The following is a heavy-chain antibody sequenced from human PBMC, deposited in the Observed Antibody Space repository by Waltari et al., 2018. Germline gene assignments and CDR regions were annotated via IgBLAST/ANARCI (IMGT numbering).Heavy chain of an antibody. CDR1: GYTLTELS. V-gene: IGHV1-24*01. Sequence: QVQLVQSGAEVKKPGASVKVSCKVSGYTLTELSRHWVRQAPGKGLEWMGGVDPEDGETIYAHKFQGRGTMTEDTSTDTAYMELSSLRSEDTAVYYCASPTSGFLEWLFPFDYWGQGTLVTVSS. D-gene: IGHD3-3*01. CDR2: VDPEDGET. CDR3: ASPTSGFLEWLFPFDY. J-gene: IGHJ4*02.